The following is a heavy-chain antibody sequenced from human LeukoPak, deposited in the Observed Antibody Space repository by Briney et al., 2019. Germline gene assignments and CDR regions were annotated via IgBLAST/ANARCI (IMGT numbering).Heavy chain of an antibody. CDR1: EYAFTTYW. CDR3: ARPRASSGYFPFDY. V-gene: IGHV5-51*01. Sequence: GGPLRISGKGFEYAFTTYWMAGVRKIPGKGLEGRGIIYPDDSDTRYSPSFQGQVTISADKSTNTAYLQWSSLKASDTAMYYCARPRASSGYFPFDYWGQGTLVTVSS. J-gene: IGHJ4*02. CDR2: IYPDDSDT. D-gene: IGHD3-22*01.